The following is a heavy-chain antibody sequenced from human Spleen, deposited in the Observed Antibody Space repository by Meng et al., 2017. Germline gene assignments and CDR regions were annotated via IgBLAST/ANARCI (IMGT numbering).Heavy chain of an antibody. Sequence: GESLKISCAASGFYFNNAWMTWVRQAPGKGLEWISYISGSGNTVFYADSVRGRFTISRDNAENSLYVQMNSLRAEDTAVYYCARDHSTGWYFDYWGQGNLV. V-gene: IGHV3-48*04. CDR1: GFYFNNAW. CDR3: ARDHSTGWYFDY. D-gene: IGHD6-19*01. J-gene: IGHJ4*02. CDR2: ISGSGNTV.